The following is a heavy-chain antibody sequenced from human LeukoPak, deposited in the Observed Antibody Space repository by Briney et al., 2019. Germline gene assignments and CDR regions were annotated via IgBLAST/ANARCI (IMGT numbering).Heavy chain of an antibody. CDR1: GFSFSAYN. V-gene: IGHV3-21*01. J-gene: IGHJ4*02. D-gene: IGHD3-22*01. CDR2: ISPSGDHR. CDR3: ARDAAYLDSSGYYPDPLDY. Sequence: PGGSLRLSCAASGFSFSAYNINWVRQAPGKGLEWVSCISPSGDHRYYADSVRGRFTISRDNAKNSVYLQVNSLRAEDTAVYYCARDAAYLDSSGYYPDPLDYWGQGTLVSVSS.